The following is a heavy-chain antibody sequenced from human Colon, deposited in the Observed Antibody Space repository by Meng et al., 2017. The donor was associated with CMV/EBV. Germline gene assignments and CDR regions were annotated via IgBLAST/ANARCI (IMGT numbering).Heavy chain of an antibody. Sequence: GESLKISCAASGFTFTNYAMNWVRQPPGKRLEWVSSISSSSRDINYADSVKGRFTISRDNAKNSLYLQMNSLRAADSGVYYCATTIVVLPAATTDYWGQGTLVTVSS. CDR3: ATTIVVLPAATTDY. D-gene: IGHD2-15*01. V-gene: IGHV3-21*01. CDR2: ISSSSRDI. J-gene: IGHJ4*02. CDR1: GFTFTNYA.